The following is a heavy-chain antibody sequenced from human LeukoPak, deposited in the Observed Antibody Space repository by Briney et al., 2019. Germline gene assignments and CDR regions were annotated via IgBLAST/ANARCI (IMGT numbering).Heavy chain of an antibody. CDR3: ASVSSSSNIQLWFSVNYFYYMEV. CDR2: MNPNSGNT. CDR1: GYTFTSYD. D-gene: IGHD5-18*01. Sequence: ASVKVSCKASGYTFTSYDNNWVRQGPGQGLERMGWMNPNSGNTGYAHKFQSRVTMTRNTSISTAYMELSSLRSEDAAVYDCASVSSSSNIQLWFSVNYFYYMEVGGKGTTVSVSS. J-gene: IGHJ6*03. V-gene: IGHV1-8*01.